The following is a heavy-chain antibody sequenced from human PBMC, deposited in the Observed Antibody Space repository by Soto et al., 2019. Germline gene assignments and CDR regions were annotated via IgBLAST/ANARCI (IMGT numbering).Heavy chain of an antibody. CDR1: GFTFSSYC. CDR3: ARSHSSSWHWFDP. CDR2: IWYDGSNK. D-gene: IGHD6-13*01. V-gene: IGHV3-33*01. Sequence: PGGSLRLSCAASGFTFSSYCMHWVRQAPGKGLEWVAVIWYDGSNKYYADSVKGRFTISRDNSKNTLYLQMNSLRVEDTAVYYCARSHSSSWHWFDPWGQRTLVTVSS. J-gene: IGHJ5*02.